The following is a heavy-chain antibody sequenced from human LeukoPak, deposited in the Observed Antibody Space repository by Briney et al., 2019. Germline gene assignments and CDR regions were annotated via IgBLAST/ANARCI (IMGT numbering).Heavy chain of an antibody. V-gene: IGHV3-11*04. J-gene: IGHJ5*02. D-gene: IGHD4-23*01. CDR3: ARDDYGGNDWFDP. CDR1: GFSFSDYY. Sequence: GGSLRLSCAASGFSFSDYYMSWIRQAPGKGLEWVSYISSSGSTIYYADSVKGRFTISRDNAKNSLYLQMNSLRAEDTAVYYCARDDYGGNDWFDPWGQGTLVTVSS. CDR2: ISSSGSTI.